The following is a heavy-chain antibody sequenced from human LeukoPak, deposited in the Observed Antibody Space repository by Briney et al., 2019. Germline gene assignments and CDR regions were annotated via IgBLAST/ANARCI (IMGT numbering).Heavy chain of an antibody. V-gene: IGHV1-46*01. CDR3: ARGGDSSGYYYSLVAY. J-gene: IGHJ4*02. CDR1: GYTFTSYY. CDR2: INPSGGST. Sequence: ASVKVSCKASGYTFTSYYMHWVRQAPGQGLEWMGIINPSGGSTSYAQRFQGRVTMTRDTSTSTVYMELSSLRSEDTAVYYCARGGDSSGYYYSLVAYWGQGTLVTASS. D-gene: IGHD3-22*01.